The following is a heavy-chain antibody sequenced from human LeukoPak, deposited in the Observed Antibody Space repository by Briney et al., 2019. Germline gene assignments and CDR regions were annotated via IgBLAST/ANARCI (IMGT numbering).Heavy chain of an antibody. Sequence: GGSLRLSCAVSGFTFSSYGMHWVRQAPGKGLEWVAVIWYGGSNKEYADSVKGRFTIARDNSKKTLYLQMNSLRAEDTAVYYCATRNSGWYGPDYWGQGTLVTVSS. CDR2: IWYGGSNK. J-gene: IGHJ4*02. D-gene: IGHD6-19*01. V-gene: IGHV3-33*01. CDR3: ATRNSGWYGPDY. CDR1: GFTFSSYG.